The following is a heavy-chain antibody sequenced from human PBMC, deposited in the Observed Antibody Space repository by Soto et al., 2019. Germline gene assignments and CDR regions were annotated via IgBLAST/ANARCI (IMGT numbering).Heavy chain of an antibody. D-gene: IGHD7-27*01. CDR3: ATLGWPDDY. CDR1: GFTFSSYG. Sequence: QVQLVESGGGVVQPGRSLRLSYAASGFTFSSYGMHWVRQAPGKGLEWVAVIWYDGSNKYYADSVKGRFTISRDNSKNTLYLQMNSLRAGDTAVYYCATLGWPDDYWGQGTLVTVSS. V-gene: IGHV3-33*01. CDR2: IWYDGSNK. J-gene: IGHJ4*01.